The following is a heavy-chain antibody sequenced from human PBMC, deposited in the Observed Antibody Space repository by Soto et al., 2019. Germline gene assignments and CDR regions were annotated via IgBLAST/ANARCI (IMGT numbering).Heavy chain of an antibody. V-gene: IGHV1-18*04. J-gene: IGHJ6*02. D-gene: IGHD3-3*01. Sequence: DSVKVSCKASGYTFTSYGISWVRQAPGEGLEWMGWIRAYNGNTNYAQKLKGRVTMTTDTSTSTAYMELRSLRSDDTAVYYCERVGIMIFGVVIPGYYGMDVSGHGTTVTVS. CDR3: ERVGIMIFGVVIPGYYGMDV. CDR2: IRAYNGNT. CDR1: GYTFTSYG.